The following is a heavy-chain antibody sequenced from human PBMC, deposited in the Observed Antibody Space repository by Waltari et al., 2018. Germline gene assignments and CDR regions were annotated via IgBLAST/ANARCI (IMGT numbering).Heavy chain of an antibody. CDR3: ARDLFLCGGDCKY. Sequence: EVQLVESGGGLVQPGGSLRLSCAASGFTFSSFWMSWVRQAPGKGLEWVANIKQDGSEKYDVDSVKGRFTISRDNAKNSLYLQMNSLRAEDTAVYYCARDLFLCGGDCKYWGQGTLVTVSS. J-gene: IGHJ4*02. V-gene: IGHV3-7*01. D-gene: IGHD2-21*01. CDR1: GFTFSSFW. CDR2: IKQDGSEK.